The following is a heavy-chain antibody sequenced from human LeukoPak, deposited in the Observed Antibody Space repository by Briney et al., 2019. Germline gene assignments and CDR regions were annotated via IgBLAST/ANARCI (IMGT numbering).Heavy chain of an antibody. CDR1: GFTFSSYA. D-gene: IGHD3-22*01. V-gene: IGHV3-23*01. J-gene: IGHJ4*02. CDR3: ARALSYYYDSSGYYFDY. Sequence: GGSLRLSCAASGFTFSSYAMSWVRQAPGKGLEWVSGISGSGGGTYYADSVKGRFTTSRDNSKNMLFLQMNSLRAEDTAVYYCARALSYYYDSSGYYFDYWGQGTLVTVSS. CDR2: ISGSGGGT.